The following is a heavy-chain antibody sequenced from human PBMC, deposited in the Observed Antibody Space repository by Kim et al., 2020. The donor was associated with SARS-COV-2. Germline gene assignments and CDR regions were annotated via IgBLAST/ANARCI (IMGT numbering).Heavy chain of an antibody. D-gene: IGHD3-10*01. CDR3: ARGVTMVRGVINAFDI. V-gene: IGHV4-31*02. J-gene: IGHJ3*02. Sequence: SLKSRVTVSVDTSKSQFSLKLSSVTAADTAVYYCARGVTMVRGVINAFDIWGQGTMVTVSS.